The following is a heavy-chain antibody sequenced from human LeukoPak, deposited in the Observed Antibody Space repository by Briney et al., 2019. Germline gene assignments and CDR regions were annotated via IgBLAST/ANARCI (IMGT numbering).Heavy chain of an antibody. CDR3: ASQLGPDAFDI. CDR1: GGTFSSYA. V-gene: IGHV1-69*04. Sequence: SVKVSCKASGGTFSSYAISWVRQAPGQGLEWMGRIIPILGIANYAQKFQGRVTITADKSTSTAYMELSSLRSEDTAVYYCASQLGPDAFDIWGQGTMVTVSS. D-gene: IGHD3-10*01. CDR2: IIPILGIA. J-gene: IGHJ3*02.